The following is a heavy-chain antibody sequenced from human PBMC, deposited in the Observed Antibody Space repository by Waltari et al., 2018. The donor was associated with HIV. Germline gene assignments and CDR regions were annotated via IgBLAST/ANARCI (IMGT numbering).Heavy chain of an antibody. CDR1: GFTLNTYS. Sequence: EVQLVESGGDWVKPGGSHRLSCAASGFTLNTYSLNWVRQVPGKGLEWVSGISGSGFTAYYTDSVMGRFTISRDNSKNTLYLQMDSLRAEDTAIYFCARPMLRGVISHPVGPPLDFWGQGALVIVSS. CDR3: ARPMLRGVISHPVGPPLDF. D-gene: IGHD3-10*01. V-gene: IGHV3-23*04. CDR2: ISGSGFTA. J-gene: IGHJ4*02.